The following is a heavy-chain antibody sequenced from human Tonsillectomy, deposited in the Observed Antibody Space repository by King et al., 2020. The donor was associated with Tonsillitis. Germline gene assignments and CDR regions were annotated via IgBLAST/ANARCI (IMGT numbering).Heavy chain of an antibody. CDR2: ISSSSTFL. CDR3: AVTIMARVTISRDNAKKSLYIQMNGLRPEDTAVYYCARGGGGASKDAFDI. CDR1: GLSFSTHS. V-gene: IGHV3-21*01. D-gene: IGHD2-21*01. J-gene: IGHJ3*02. Sequence: VQLVESGGGLVKPGGSLRLSCAASGLSFSTHSINWVRQAPGKGLEWVSCISSSSTFLYYADSGRGRFTISRENAKKSLYLKMNSLRSDDPAVYYFAVTIMARVTISRDNAKKSLYIQMNGLRPEDTAVYYCARGGGGASKDAFDIWGQGTIVTVSS.